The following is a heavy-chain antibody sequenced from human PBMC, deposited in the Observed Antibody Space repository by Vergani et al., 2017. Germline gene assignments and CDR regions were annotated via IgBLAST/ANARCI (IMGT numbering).Heavy chain of an antibody. CDR3: ARGALWWLRQIDS. Sequence: QVQLQESGPGLVKPSETLSLTCSVSGGSISSYYWNWIRQPPGKGLEWIGYIYDSGSTKYNPSLKSRVTMSLDTSKNQFSLNLNSVTAADTAVYYCARGALWWLRQIDSWGQGTLVTVSS. CDR1: GGSISSYY. J-gene: IGHJ4*02. D-gene: IGHD2-21*01. V-gene: IGHV4-59*01. CDR2: IYDSGST.